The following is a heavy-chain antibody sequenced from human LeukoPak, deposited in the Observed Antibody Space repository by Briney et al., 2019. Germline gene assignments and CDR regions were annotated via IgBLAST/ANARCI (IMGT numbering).Heavy chain of an antibody. CDR3: ARGRKEIFDY. J-gene: IGHJ4*02. CDR1: GFTFSSYA. CDR2: TSYDGRTK. D-gene: IGHD5-24*01. Sequence: GRSLRLSCAASGFTFSSYAMHWVRQAPGKGLEWVAVTSYDGRTKYYVDSVKGRFTISRDNSKNTIYLQTNSLRAEGTAVYYCARGRKEIFDYWGQGTLVTVSS. V-gene: IGHV3-30*04.